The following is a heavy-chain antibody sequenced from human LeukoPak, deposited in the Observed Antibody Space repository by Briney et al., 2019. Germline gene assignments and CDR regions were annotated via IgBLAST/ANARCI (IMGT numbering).Heavy chain of an antibody. V-gene: IGHV3-23*01. CDR1: GFTFSSYA. CDR2: ISGSGGST. Sequence: GGSLRLSCAASGFTFSSYAMSWVRQAPGKGLEWVSAISGSGGSTYYADSVKGRFTISRDNSKNTLYLQMYSLGAEDTAVYYCARGGAYYGSGSRFDYWGQGTLVAVSS. CDR3: ARGGAYYGSGSRFDY. D-gene: IGHD3-10*01. J-gene: IGHJ4*02.